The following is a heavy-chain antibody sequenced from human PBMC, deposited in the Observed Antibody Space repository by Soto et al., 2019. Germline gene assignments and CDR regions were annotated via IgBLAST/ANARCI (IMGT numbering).Heavy chain of an antibody. CDR3: VRTGYYYDSSGYYYLSWFDP. CDR1: GGSVSSGSYY. Sequence: PSETLYLTCTVSGGSVSSGSYYWSWIRQPPGKGLEWIGYIYYSGSTNYNPSLKSRVTISVDTSKNQFSLKLSSVTAADTAVYYCVRTGYYYDSSGYYYLSWFDPWGQGTLVTVSS. D-gene: IGHD3-22*01. CDR2: IYYSGST. V-gene: IGHV4-61*01. J-gene: IGHJ5*02.